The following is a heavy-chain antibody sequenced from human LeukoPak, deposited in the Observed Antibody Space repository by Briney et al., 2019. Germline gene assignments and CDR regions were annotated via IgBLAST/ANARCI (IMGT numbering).Heavy chain of an antibody. CDR3: ASCYYDSSGYYYFDL. J-gene: IGHJ4*02. V-gene: IGHV1-2*02. Sequence: ASVKVSCKASGYTFSGPYMQWGRQAPGQGLEWMGWIKPSSGATNYAQKFRGRVTMTRDTSNRTSYMELSRLRSDGTALYYCASCYYDSSGYYYFDLWGQGALVTVSS. CDR2: IKPSSGAT. CDR1: GYTFSGPY. D-gene: IGHD3-22*01.